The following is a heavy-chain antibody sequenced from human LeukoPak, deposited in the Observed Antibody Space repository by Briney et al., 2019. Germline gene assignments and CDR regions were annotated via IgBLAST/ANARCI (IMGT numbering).Heavy chain of an antibody. CDR3: VKGSEYSSGWYYFDY. Sequence: GGSLRLSCSASGFTFSSYAMHWVRQAPGKGLEYVSAISSNGGSTYYADSVKGRFTISRDNSKNTLYLQMSSLRAEDTAVYYCVKGSEYSSGWYYFDYWGQGTLVTVSS. CDR2: ISSNGGST. J-gene: IGHJ4*02. D-gene: IGHD6-19*01. V-gene: IGHV3-64D*06. CDR1: GFTFSSYA.